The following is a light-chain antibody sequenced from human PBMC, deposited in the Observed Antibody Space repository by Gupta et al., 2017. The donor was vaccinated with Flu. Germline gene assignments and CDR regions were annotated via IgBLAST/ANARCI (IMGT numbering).Light chain of an antibody. CDR3: QQSYSTPPLYT. Sequence: SLSASVGDRVTITCRASQSISSYLNWYQQKPGKAPKLLIYAASSLQSGVPSRFSGSGSGTDFTLTISSLQPEDFATYYCQQSYSTPPLYTFGQGTKLEIK. CDR1: QSISSY. CDR2: AAS. V-gene: IGKV1-39*01. J-gene: IGKJ2*01.